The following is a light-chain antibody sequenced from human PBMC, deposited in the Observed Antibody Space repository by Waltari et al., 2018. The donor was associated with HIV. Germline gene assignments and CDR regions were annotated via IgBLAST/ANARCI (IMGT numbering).Light chain of an antibody. CDR1: QSSNTY. Sequence: IQMTQSPPSLPASIGDRVTITCRASQSSNTYLNWYQQEPGKAPNLLIDVASNVQSGVPARFSGSGSGTDFTLTTSSLQPEDFATYYCQQSHSAPLAFGQGTKVELK. CDR3: QQSHSAPLA. CDR2: VAS. V-gene: IGKV1-39*01. J-gene: IGKJ1*01.